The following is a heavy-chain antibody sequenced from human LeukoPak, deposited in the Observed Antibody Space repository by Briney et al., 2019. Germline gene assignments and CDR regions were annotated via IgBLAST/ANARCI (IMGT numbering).Heavy chain of an antibody. CDR2: ISYDGSNK. CDR3: ARDPSVYGDLISFDY. J-gene: IGHJ4*02. V-gene: IGHV3-30-3*01. CDR1: GFTFSSYA. D-gene: IGHD4-17*01. Sequence: GGSLRLSCAASGFTFSSYAMHWVRQAPGKGLEWVAVISYDGSNKYYADSVKGRFTISRDNSKNTLYLQMNSLRAEDTAVYYCARDPSVYGDLISFDYWGQGTLVTVSS.